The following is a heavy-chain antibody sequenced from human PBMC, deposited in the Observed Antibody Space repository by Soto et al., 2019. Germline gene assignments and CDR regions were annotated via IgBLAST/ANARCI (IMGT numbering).Heavy chain of an antibody. D-gene: IGHD3-22*01. J-gene: IGHJ5*02. CDR3: ARSYYDSTGVAVAP. Sequence: QMQLQASGPGMVKPSETLSLTCNVSGASVSHGYWNWIRQPPGKGLEWIGFMYFGGSFNYNPSLTSRAAISVETSKNQFSRKLTSVTASDTAVYYCARSYYDSTGVAVAPWGQGTLVTVSS. CDR2: MYFGGSF. V-gene: IGHV4-59*02. CDR1: GASVSHGY.